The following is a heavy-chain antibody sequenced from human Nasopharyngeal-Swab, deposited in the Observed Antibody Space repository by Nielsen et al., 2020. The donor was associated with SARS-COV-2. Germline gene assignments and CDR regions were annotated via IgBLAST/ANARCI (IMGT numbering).Heavy chain of an antibody. Sequence: RQAPGKGLERIGSIYYSGSTYYNPSLKSRVTVSVDTSKNQFSLKLSSVTAADTAVYYCARIFPYSSSWYGKYYFDYWGQGTLVTVSS. CDR3: ARIFPYSSSWYGKYYFDY. D-gene: IGHD6-13*01. V-gene: IGHV4-39*01. J-gene: IGHJ4*02. CDR2: IYYSGST.